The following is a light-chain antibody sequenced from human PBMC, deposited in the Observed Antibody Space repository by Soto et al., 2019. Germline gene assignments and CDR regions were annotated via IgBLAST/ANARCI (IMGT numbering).Light chain of an antibody. CDR1: QSVSSSY. V-gene: IGKV3-15*01. J-gene: IGKJ1*01. CDR3: QQYNNWPRT. Sequence: EIVMTQSPATLSVSPGERATLSCRASQSVSSSYLAWYQPNPGQAPRLLIYGASPRATGIPARFSGSGSGTEFTLTINSLQSEDFAGYYCQQYNNWPRTFGQGTKVDIK. CDR2: GAS.